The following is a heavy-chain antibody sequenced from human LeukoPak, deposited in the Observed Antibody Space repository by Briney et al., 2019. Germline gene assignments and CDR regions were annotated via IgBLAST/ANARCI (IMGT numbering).Heavy chain of an antibody. CDR2: IYYSGST. CDR3: ARSTDGCGSYCFFDY. Sequence: SQTLSLTYTVSGGSISSGGYCWSWIRQYPGKGLEWIGYIYYSGSTYYNPSLKSRVTISVDTSKNQFSLKLSSVTAADTAVYYCARSTDGCGSYCFFDYWGQGTLVTVSS. D-gene: IGHD1-26*01. V-gene: IGHV4-31*03. CDR1: GGSISSGGYC. J-gene: IGHJ4*02.